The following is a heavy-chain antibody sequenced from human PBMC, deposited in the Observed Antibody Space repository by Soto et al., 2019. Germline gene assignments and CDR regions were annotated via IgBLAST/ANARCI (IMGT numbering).Heavy chain of an antibody. V-gene: IGHV1-69*13. CDR3: AREEDNAFDY. CDR2: IIPIFGTA. D-gene: IGHD1-1*01. CDR1: GGTFSSYA. J-gene: IGHJ4*02. Sequence: SVKVSCKASGGTFSSYAISWVRQAPGQGLEWMGGIIPIFGTANYAQKFQGRVTITADESTSTAYMELSSLRYEDKAVYYCAREEDNAFDYWGQGTLVTVSS.